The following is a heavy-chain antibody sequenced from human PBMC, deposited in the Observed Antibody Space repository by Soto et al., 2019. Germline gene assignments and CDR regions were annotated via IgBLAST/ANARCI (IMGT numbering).Heavy chain of an antibody. D-gene: IGHD2-2*01. CDR1: GFTFSDYY. V-gene: IGHV3-11*01. J-gene: IGHJ6*03. Sequence: GGSLRLSCAASGFTFSDYYMSWIRQAPGKGLEWVSYISSSGSTIYYADSVKGRFTISRDNAKNSLYLQMNSLRAEDTAVYYCARGRNCSSTSCYDYYYYYYMDVWGKGTTVTVSS. CDR2: ISSSGSTI. CDR3: ARGRNCSSTSCYDYYYYYYMDV.